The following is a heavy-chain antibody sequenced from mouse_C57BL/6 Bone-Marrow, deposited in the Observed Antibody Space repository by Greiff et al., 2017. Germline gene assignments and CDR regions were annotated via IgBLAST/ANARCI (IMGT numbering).Heavy chain of an antibody. CDR2: IYPGDGDT. D-gene: IGHD1-1*01. CDR3: ARPSYGSSPFAY. V-gene: IGHV1-80*01. Sequence: VQVVESGAELVKPGASVKISCKASGYAFSSYWMNWVKQRPGKGLEWIGQIYPGDGDTNYNGKFKGKATLTADKSSSTAYMQLSSLTSEDSAVYFCARPSYGSSPFAYWGQGTLVTVSA. CDR1: GYAFSSYW. J-gene: IGHJ3*01.